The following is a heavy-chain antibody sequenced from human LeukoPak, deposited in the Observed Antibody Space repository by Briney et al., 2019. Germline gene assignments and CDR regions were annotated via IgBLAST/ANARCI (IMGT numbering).Heavy chain of an antibody. CDR3: AKAHLLDWLLPFDY. CDR2: VSYDGSDK. V-gene: IGHV3-30*18. Sequence: QPGRSLRLSCAASEFTFSSYAMHWVRQAPGKGLEWVAFVSYDGSDKYYADSVKGRFTISRDNSKNTLYLQMNSLRGEDTAVYYCAKAHLLDWLLPFDYWGQGTLVTVSS. D-gene: IGHD3/OR15-3a*01. J-gene: IGHJ4*02. CDR1: EFTFSSYA.